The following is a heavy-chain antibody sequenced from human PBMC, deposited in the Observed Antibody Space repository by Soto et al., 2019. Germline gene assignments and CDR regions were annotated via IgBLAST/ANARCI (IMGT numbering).Heavy chain of an antibody. Sequence: ASETLSLTCTVSSSSISSYYWSWIRQPPGKGLEWIGYIYYSGSTNYNPSLKSRFTLSVDTSMNLFSLKLISVTAADTAVYYCARHYCSGGSCYYYYYYMDVWGKGTTVT. CDR2: IYYSGST. J-gene: IGHJ6*03. V-gene: IGHV4-59*08. CDR1: SSSISSYY. CDR3: ARHYCSGGSCYYYYYYMDV. D-gene: IGHD2-15*01.